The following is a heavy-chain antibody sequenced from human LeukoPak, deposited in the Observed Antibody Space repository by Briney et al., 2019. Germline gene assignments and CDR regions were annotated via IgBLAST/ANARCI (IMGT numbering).Heavy chain of an antibody. CDR1: GYTFTSYD. Sequence: ASVKVSCKASGYTFTSYDINWVRQATGQGLEWMGWMNPNSGNTGYAQKFQGRVTMTRNTSISTAYMELSSLRSEDTAVYYCARAITKVRGDIIGYWGQGTLVTVSS. CDR2: MNPNSGNT. CDR3: ARAITKVRGDIIGY. J-gene: IGHJ4*02. V-gene: IGHV1-8*01. D-gene: IGHD3-10*01.